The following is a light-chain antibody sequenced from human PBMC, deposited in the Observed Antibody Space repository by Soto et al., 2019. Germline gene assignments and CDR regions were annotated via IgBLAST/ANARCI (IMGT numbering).Light chain of an antibody. CDR1: QSVSSSY. Sequence: EIVLTQYPGTRSLSPGERATLSCRASQSVSSSYLAWYQQKPGQAPRLLIYGASSRATGIPDRFSGSGSGTDFTLTISRLEPEDFAVYYCQQYGRSPPITFGQGTRLENK. V-gene: IGKV3-20*01. CDR3: QQYGRSPPIT. CDR2: GAS. J-gene: IGKJ5*01.